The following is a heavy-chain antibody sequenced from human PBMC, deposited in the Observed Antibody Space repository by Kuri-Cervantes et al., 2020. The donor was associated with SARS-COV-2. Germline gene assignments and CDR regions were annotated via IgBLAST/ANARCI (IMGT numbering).Heavy chain of an antibody. CDR2: ISSSSSYI. CDR1: GFTFSDYY. J-gene: IGHJ3*02. V-gene: IGHV3-11*06. Sequence: GESLKISCAASGFTFSDYYMSWIRQAPGKGLEWVSSISSSSSYIYYADSVKGRFTISRDNSKNTLYLQMNSLRAEDTAVYYCARPRSGYYFEAFDIWGQGTMVTVSS. CDR3: ARPRSGYYFEAFDI. D-gene: IGHD3-3*01.